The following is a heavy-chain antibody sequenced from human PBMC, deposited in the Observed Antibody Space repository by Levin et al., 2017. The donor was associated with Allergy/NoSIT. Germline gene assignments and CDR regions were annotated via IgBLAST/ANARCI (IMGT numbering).Heavy chain of an antibody. CDR3: ARGNYDFWTRAGLYYYGMDV. V-gene: IGHV3-49*04. J-gene: IGHJ6*02. D-gene: IGHD3-3*01. Sequence: GGSLRLSCIASGFSFADYAMTWVRQAPGKGLEWIGFIRSAGSGGTTDYAASVKGRFAMSRDDSKSVAYLQMNGLKIEDTAVYYCARGNYDFWTRAGLYYYGMDVWGQGTTVTVSS. CDR2: IRSAGSGGTT. CDR1: GFSFADYA.